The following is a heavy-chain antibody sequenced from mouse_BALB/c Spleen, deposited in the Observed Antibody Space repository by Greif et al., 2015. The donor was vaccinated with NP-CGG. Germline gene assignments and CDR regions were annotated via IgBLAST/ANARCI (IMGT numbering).Heavy chain of an antibody. CDR2: ISSGGST. J-gene: IGHJ4*01. Sequence: EVHLVESGGGLVKPGGSLKLSCAASGFTFSSYAMSWVRQTPEKRLEWVASISSGGSTYYPDSVKGRFTISRDNARNILYLQMSSLRSEDTAMYYCAREYGNYYAMDYWGRGTSVTVSS. V-gene: IGHV5-6-5*01. CDR3: AREYGNYYAMDY. CDR1: GFTFSSYA. D-gene: IGHD2-10*02.